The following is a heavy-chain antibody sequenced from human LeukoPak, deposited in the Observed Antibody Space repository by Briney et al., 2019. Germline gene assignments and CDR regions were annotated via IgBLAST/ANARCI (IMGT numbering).Heavy chain of an antibody. CDR2: IKKDGSEK. J-gene: IGHJ4*02. Sequence: GGSLRLSCAASGFLFNEHGLHWVRQAPGKGLEWVANIKKDGSEKYYVDSVKGRFTISRDNAKTSLYLQMNSLRAEDTAVYYCARDLSGVTGYTYGRGIDYWGQGTLVTVSS. CDR3: ARDLSGVTGYTYGRGIDY. CDR1: GFLFNEHG. D-gene: IGHD5-18*01. V-gene: IGHV3-7*01.